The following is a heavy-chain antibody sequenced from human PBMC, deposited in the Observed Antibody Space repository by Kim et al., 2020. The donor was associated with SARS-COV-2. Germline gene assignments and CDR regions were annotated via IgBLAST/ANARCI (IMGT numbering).Heavy chain of an antibody. CDR1: GGSISSGGYY. CDR3: ARVLYNIWGYSDSSSSAGAFDI. CDR2: IYYSGST. Sequence: SETLSLTCTVSGGSISSGGYYWSWIRQHPGKGLEWIGYIYYSGSTYYNPSLKSRVTISVDTSKNQFSLKLSSVTAADTAVYYCARVLYNIWGYSDSSSSAGAFDIWGQGTMVTVSS. V-gene: IGHV4-31*03. D-gene: IGHD6-6*01. J-gene: IGHJ3*02.